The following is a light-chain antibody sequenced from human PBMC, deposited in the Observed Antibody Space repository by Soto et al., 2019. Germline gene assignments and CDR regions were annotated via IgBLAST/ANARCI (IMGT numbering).Light chain of an antibody. CDR1: QSVSSN. V-gene: IGKV3-15*01. Sequence: EIVMTQSPVILSVSPGETATLSCRASQSVSSNLAWYQQKPGQAPRLLIYGASTRATDIPARFSGSGSGTEFTLTISRLQSEDFAVYYCQQYNNFWTFGQGTKVEIK. J-gene: IGKJ1*01. CDR2: GAS. CDR3: QQYNNFWT.